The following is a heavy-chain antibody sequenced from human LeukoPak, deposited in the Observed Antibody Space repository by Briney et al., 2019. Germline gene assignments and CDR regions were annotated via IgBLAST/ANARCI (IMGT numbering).Heavy chain of an antibody. CDR1: GYSFSTSW. CDR2: IFPGDSDT. CDR3: ARRINNWFDS. Sequence: GESLKISCKASGYSFSTSWIAWVRQMPGKGLELMGTIFPGDSDTRYSPSFQGQVTFSADKSISTAYLQWSSLKASDTAFYYCARRINNWFDSWGQGTLVTVSS. J-gene: IGHJ5*01. V-gene: IGHV5-51*01.